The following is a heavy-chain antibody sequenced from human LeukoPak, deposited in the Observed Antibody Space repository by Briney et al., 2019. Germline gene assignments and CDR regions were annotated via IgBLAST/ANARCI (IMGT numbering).Heavy chain of an antibody. D-gene: IGHD3-3*01. J-gene: IGHJ5*02. V-gene: IGHV4-31*03. CDR1: GGSISSGGYY. CDR3: ARDRFLEWLGVNWFDP. Sequence: SETLSLTCTVSGGSISSGGYYWSWLRQHPGKGLEWVGYIYYSGSTYYNPSLKSRVTISVDTSKNQFSLKLSSVTAADTAVYYCARDRFLEWLGVNWFDPWGQGTXVTVSS. CDR2: IYYSGST.